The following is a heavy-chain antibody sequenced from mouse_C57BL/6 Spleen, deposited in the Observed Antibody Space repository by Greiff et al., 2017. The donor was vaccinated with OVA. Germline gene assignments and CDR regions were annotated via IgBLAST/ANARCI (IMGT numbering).Heavy chain of an antibody. CDR2: IDPSDSYT. D-gene: IGHD2-5*01. CDR3: ARRGSNYGYAMDY. CDR1: GYTFTSYW. Sequence: QVQLQQPGAELVMPGASVKLSCKVSGYTFTSYWMHWVKQRPGQGLEWIGEIDPSDSYTNYNQKFKGKSTLTVDKSSSTAYMQLSSLTSEDSAVYYCARRGSNYGYAMDYWGQGTSVTVSS. V-gene: IGHV1-69*01. J-gene: IGHJ4*01.